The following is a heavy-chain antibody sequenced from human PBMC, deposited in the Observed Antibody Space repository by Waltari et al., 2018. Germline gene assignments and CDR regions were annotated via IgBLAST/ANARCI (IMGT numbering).Heavy chain of an antibody. D-gene: IGHD3-3*01. Sequence: EVQLVESGGGLVQPGGSLRLSCAASGFTFSSYWLHWVRQAPGKGLVWVSRIKSDGSSTSYAESVKGRFTNTRENAKNTRYLQMKRLRAEDTAVYYCARAEVNFWSGYYFDYWGQGTLVTVSS. J-gene: IGHJ4*02. CDR3: ARAEVNFWSGYYFDY. V-gene: IGHV3-74*01. CDR2: IKSDGSST. CDR1: GFTFSSYW.